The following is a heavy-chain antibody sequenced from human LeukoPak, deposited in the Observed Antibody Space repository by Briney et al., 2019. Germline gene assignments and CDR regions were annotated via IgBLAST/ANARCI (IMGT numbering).Heavy chain of an antibody. V-gene: IGHV1-2*06. Sequence: GASVKVSCTASGYTFTDYYMHWVRQAPGQGLEWMGRINPNSGGTNYAQKFQGRVTMTRDTSISTAYLELSRLRSDDTAVYYCAINSAAYCGGDCYSPYYFDYRGQGTLVTVSS. D-gene: IGHD2-21*02. J-gene: IGHJ4*02. CDR3: AINSAAYCGGDCYSPYYFDY. CDR2: INPNSGGT. CDR1: GYTFTDYY.